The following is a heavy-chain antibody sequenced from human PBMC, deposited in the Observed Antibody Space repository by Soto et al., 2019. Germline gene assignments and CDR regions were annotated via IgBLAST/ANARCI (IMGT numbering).Heavy chain of an antibody. D-gene: IGHD2-2*01. CDR3: ARHYCSSTSCYAHFDY. Sequence: SETLSLTCTVSGGSISSYYWSWIRQPPGKGLEWIGYIYYSGSTNYNPSLKSRVTVSVDTSKNQFSLKLSSVTAADTAVYYCARHYCSSTSCYAHFDYWGQGTLVTVSS. CDR2: IYYSGST. J-gene: IGHJ4*02. CDR1: GGSISSYY. V-gene: IGHV4-59*08.